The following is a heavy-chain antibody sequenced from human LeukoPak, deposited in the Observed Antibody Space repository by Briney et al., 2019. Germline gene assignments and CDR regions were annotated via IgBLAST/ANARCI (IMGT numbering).Heavy chain of an antibody. J-gene: IGHJ4*02. Sequence: SVTVSFKASGGTFSSYAISWVRQAPGQGLEWMGGIIPIFGTANYAQKFQGRVTITADESTSTAYMELSSLRSEDTAVYYCARTEYDSSGPDYWGQGTLVTVSS. D-gene: IGHD3-22*01. V-gene: IGHV1-69*13. CDR3: ARTEYDSSGPDY. CDR2: IIPIFGTA. CDR1: GGTFSSYA.